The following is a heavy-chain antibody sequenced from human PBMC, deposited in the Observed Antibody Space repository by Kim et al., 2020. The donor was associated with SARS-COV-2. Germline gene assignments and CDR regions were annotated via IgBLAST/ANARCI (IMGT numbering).Heavy chain of an antibody. CDR3: SREGQLLN. V-gene: IGHV3-73*01. CDR2: IRSKANNYAT. D-gene: IGHD2-2*01. J-gene: IGHJ4*02. Sequence: GGSLRLSCAASGFTFGGSAINWVRQASGKGLEWVGRIRSKANNYATAYAASVKGRFTVSRDDSKNMAYLQMNSLKIDATAMYYCSREGQLLNWGQGTPVT. CDR1: GFTFGGSA.